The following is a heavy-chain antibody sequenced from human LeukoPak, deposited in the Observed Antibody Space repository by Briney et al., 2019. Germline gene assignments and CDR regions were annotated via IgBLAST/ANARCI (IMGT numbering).Heavy chain of an antibody. V-gene: IGHV3-48*02. Sequence: GGSLRLSCAASGFTFSSYNMNRVRQAPGKGLEWVSFISSGSSTMYYADSVKGRFTISRDNAKNSLYLQMNGLRDEDTAVYSCARGGGYYIMDVWGQGTTVTVSS. CDR3: ARGGGYYIMDV. J-gene: IGHJ6*02. D-gene: IGHD3-10*01. CDR1: GFTFSSYN. CDR2: ISSGSSTM.